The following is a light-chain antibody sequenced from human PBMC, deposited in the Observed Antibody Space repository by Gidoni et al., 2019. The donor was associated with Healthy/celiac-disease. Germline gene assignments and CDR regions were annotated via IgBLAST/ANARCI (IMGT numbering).Light chain of an antibody. J-gene: IGKJ1*01. CDR1: QGISSY. CDR3: QQYYSYPWT. Sequence: AIRITQSPSSLSASTGDRVTITCRASQGISSYLAWYQQKPGKAPKLLIYAASTLQSGVPSRFSCSGSGTDFTLTISCLQSEDFATYYCQQYYSYPWTFXQXTKVEIK. CDR2: AAS. V-gene: IGKV1-8*01.